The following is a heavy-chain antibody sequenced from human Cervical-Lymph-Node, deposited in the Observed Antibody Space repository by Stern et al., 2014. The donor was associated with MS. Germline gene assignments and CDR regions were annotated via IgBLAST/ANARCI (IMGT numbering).Heavy chain of an antibody. D-gene: IGHD6-6*01. CDR2: RIPSLGTT. V-gene: IGHV1-69*01. CDR1: GGTFRNHA. J-gene: IGHJ2*01. CDR3: ARVWERIATRPRYWYFDL. Sequence: VQLVESGAEVKKPGSSVKVSCTASGGTFRNHAMSRVRQAPGQGLEWMGGRIPSLGTTKYSQKLQGRVTITADESTSTAYMELSSLTSEDTAMYYCARVWERIATRPRYWYFDLWGRGTLVTVSS.